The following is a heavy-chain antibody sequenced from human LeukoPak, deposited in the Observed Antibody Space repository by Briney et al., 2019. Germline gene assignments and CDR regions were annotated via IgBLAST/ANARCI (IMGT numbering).Heavy chain of an antibody. V-gene: IGHV3-48*04. CDR2: ISSSSSTM. CDR1: GFTFSSHN. J-gene: IGHJ2*01. Sequence: PGGSLRLSCAASGFTFSSHNMNWVRQAPGKGLEWVSYISSSSSTMYYADSVKGRFTISRDNAKNSLYLQMNSLRAEDTAVYYCARAAALFWYFDLWGRGTLVTVSS. D-gene: IGHD6-13*01. CDR3: ARAAALFWYFDL.